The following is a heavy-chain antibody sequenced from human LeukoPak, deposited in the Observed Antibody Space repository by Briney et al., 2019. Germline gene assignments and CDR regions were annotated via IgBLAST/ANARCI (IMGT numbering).Heavy chain of an antibody. V-gene: IGHV4-4*07. D-gene: IGHD4-17*01. CDR1: GGSISSYY. CDR3: ARATVTGFHFDY. J-gene: IGHJ4*02. CDR2: IYTSGST. Sequence: SETLSLTCTVSGGSISSYYWSWLRQPAGKGLEWIGRIYTSGSTNYNPSLKSRVTMSVDTSKNQFSLRLSSVTAADTAVYYCARATVTGFHFDYWGQGTLVTISS.